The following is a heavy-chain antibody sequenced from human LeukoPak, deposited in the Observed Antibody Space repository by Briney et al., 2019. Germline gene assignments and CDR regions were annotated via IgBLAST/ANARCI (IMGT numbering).Heavy chain of an antibody. D-gene: IGHD3-3*01. J-gene: IGHJ4*02. V-gene: IGHV3-30-3*01. Sequence: GGSLRLSCAPSGFTFSSYAMHWVRQAPGKGLEWVAVISYDGSNKYYADSVKGRFTISRDNSKNTLYLQMNSLRAEDTAVYYCARAYEPESPALFWSGYYDYWGQGTLVTVSS. CDR3: ARAYEPESPALFWSGYYDY. CDR2: ISYDGSNK. CDR1: GFTFSSYA.